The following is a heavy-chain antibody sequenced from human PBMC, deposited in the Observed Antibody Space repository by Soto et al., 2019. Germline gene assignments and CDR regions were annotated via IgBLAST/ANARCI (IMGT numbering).Heavy chain of an antibody. Sequence: PGESLKISCKGSGFTFTSYWIAWVRQMPGKGPEWMGVVFPGDSYTRYCPSFQGQVIISADKSTSTAYLQWSSLKASDTAIYYCARQGEGFYQRQIDFWGQGTLVKVSS. CDR2: VFPGDSYT. CDR3: ARQGEGFYQRQIDF. CDR1: GFTFTSYW. D-gene: IGHD3-10*01. V-gene: IGHV5-51*01. J-gene: IGHJ4*02.